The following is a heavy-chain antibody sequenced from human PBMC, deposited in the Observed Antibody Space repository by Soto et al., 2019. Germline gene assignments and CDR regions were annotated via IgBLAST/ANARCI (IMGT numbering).Heavy chain of an antibody. V-gene: IGHV1-69*01. D-gene: IGHD3-16*01. J-gene: IGHJ3*01. CDR2: IIPVFDKA. Sequence: QVPLVQSGADVKQPGSSVKVSCKTSGGPFGSSAISWVRQAPAQGLEWMGEIIPVFDKANYAQNFQGRLTITADEPTGTVFMQLSSLRSEDTAVYFCARLRRDWGDAFDLWGLGTFVTVSS. CDR1: GGPFGSSA. CDR3: ARLRRDWGDAFDL.